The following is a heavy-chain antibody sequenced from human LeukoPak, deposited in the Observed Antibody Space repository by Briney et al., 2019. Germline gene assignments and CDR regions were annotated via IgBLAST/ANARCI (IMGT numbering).Heavy chain of an antibody. Sequence: PGGSLRLSCAASGFTFSSYAMHWVRQAPGKGLEYVSAISSNGGSTYYADSVKGRFTISRDNSKNTLYLQMDSLRAEDMAVYYCARDRDYGGYHDAFDIWGQGTVVTVSS. J-gene: IGHJ3*02. CDR2: ISSNGGST. CDR1: GFTFSSYA. D-gene: IGHD4-17*01. V-gene: IGHV3-64*02. CDR3: ARDRDYGGYHDAFDI.